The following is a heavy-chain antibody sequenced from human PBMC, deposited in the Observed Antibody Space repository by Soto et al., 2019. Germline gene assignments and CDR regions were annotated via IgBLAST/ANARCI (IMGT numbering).Heavy chain of an antibody. CDR1: GTTFSNFA. J-gene: IGHJ4*02. CDR2: IILPFGTP. D-gene: IGHD3-22*01. V-gene: IGHV1-69*12. Sequence: QVRLVQSGAEVKKTGSSVKVSCEASGTTFSNFAIGWVRQAPGQGLEWMGGIILPFGTPNYAQKSQGRVTISGDESMTTVYMELRGLQSGDTAVYYCVRGPDYEGYFDYWGQGTLVTVSS. CDR3: VRGPDYEGYFDY.